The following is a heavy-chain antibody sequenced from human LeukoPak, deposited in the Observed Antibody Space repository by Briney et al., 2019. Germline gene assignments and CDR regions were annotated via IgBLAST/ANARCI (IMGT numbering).Heavy chain of an antibody. CDR2: ISSSSSSTI. V-gene: IGHV3-48*02. J-gene: IGHJ4*02. D-gene: IGHD3-22*01. Sequence: GGSLRLSCAASGFTFSSYSMNWVRQAPGKGREWVSYISSSSSSTIYYADAVKGRFTISRDNAKNSLYLQMNSLRDEDTAVYYCARDRSSGYYGNSDYWGQGILVTVSS. CDR3: ARDRSSGYYGNSDY. CDR1: GFTFSSYS.